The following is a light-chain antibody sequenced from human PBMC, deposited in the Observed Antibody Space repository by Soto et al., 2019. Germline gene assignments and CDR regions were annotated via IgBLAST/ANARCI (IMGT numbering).Light chain of an antibody. J-gene: IGKJ2*01. CDR3: QQYNNWPPYT. V-gene: IGKV3-15*01. CDR1: QSVNSD. CDR2: GAS. Sequence: EIVMTQSPATLSVSPGDRATLSCTASQSVNSDLAWYQQKPGQSPRLLIYGASTRATGIPARFSGSGSGTEFSLTIISLQSEDFAIYYCQQYNNWPPYTFGQGTKLEIK.